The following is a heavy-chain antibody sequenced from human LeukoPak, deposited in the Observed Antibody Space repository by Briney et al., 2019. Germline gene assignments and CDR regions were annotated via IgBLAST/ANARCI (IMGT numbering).Heavy chain of an antibody. D-gene: IGHD6-13*01. Sequence: ASVKVSCKASGYTFTGYYMHWVRQAPGQGLEWMGWINPNSGGTNYAQKFQGRVTMTRDTSISTAYMELSRLRSDDTAVYYCANVPKGWQQLDHFDYWGQGTLVTVSS. V-gene: IGHV1-2*02. CDR2: INPNSGGT. CDR3: ANVPKGWQQLDHFDY. CDR1: GYTFTGYY. J-gene: IGHJ4*02.